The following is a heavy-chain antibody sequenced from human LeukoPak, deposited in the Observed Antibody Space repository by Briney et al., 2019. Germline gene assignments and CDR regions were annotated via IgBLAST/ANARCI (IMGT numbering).Heavy chain of an antibody. J-gene: IGHJ4*02. Sequence: GGSLRLSCAASGFPFKSNAMHWVRQAPGKGLEWVTFIRDDGNEQYYADSIKGRFTVSRDNSNNTLYLQVNSLREEDTAVYYCAQERDRRGYFEYWGLGTLVTVSS. V-gene: IGHV3-30*02. CDR3: AQERDRRGYFEY. CDR2: IRDDGNEQ. D-gene: IGHD2-15*01. CDR1: GFPFKSNA.